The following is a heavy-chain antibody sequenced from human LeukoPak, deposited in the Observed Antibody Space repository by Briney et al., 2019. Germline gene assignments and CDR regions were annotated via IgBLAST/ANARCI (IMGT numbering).Heavy chain of an antibody. Sequence: TSETLSLTCTVSGYAIISGGFSWNWIRQPPGKGLEWIGCIYDRGSAHYNPSLKSRFTISVDRPKNQFFLNVTSLTAADTAVYYCARSRQASGLFSSWGQGTLVVVSS. CDR1: GYAIISGGFS. CDR3: ARSRQASGLFSS. D-gene: IGHD3-10*01. V-gene: IGHV4-30-2*01. J-gene: IGHJ5*02. CDR2: IYDRGSA.